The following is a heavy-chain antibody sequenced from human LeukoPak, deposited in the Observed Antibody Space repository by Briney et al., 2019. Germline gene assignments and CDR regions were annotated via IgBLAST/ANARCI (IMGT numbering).Heavy chain of an antibody. CDR2: ISGSGGST. Sequence: GGSLRLSCAASGFTFSSYAMSWVRQAPGKGLEWVSAISGSGGSTYYAGSVKGRFTISRDNSKNTLYLQMNSLRAEDTAVYYCASNPLTIFGVVLPISGYYMDVWGKGTTVTVSS. V-gene: IGHV3-23*01. CDR1: GFTFSSYA. J-gene: IGHJ6*03. D-gene: IGHD3-3*01. CDR3: ASNPLTIFGVVLPISGYYMDV.